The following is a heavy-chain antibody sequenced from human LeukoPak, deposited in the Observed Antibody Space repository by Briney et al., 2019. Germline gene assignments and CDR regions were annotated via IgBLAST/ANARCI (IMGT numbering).Heavy chain of an antibody. V-gene: IGHV3-48*03. CDR1: GFTFSSYE. CDR2: ISSSGSII. D-gene: IGHD3-10*01. CDR3: AMYKRGHYGSGSYSYYFDY. J-gene: IGHJ4*02. Sequence: PGGSLRLSCAASGFTFSSYEMNWVRQAPGKGLEWVSYISSSGSIIYYADSVKGRFTISRDNAKNSLYLQMNSLRAEDTAVYYCAMYKRGHYGSGSYSYYFDYWGQGTLVTVSS.